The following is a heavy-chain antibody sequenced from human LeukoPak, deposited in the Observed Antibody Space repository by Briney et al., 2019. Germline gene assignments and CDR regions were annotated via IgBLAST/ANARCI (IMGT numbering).Heavy chain of an antibody. D-gene: IGHD3-10*01. J-gene: IGHJ6*02. CDR3: VRDKAGSFYGSGAYAHYYNGMDV. Sequence: SETLSLTCSVSNYSINNGFYWGWIRQSPGKGLEWIGSIYQSGSTYYNPSLQSRVTISVDTANNQLSLRLTSVTAADTAVYYCVRDKAGSFYGSGAYAHYYNGMDVWGQGTAVTVS. V-gene: IGHV4-38-2*02. CDR1: NYSINNGFY. CDR2: IYQSGST.